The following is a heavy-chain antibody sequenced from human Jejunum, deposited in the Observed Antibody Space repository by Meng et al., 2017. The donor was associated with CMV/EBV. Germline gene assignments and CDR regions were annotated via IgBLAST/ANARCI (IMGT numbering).Heavy chain of an antibody. CDR2: IYSDGTT. CDR1: GFTVRSNY. J-gene: IGHJ4*02. V-gene: IGHV3-53*01. D-gene: IGHD6-13*01. Sequence: CVAAGFTVRSNYMSWVRQAPGKGLEWVSIIYSDGTTYYADSVKGRFTISRDKSKNTLDLQMNSLRAEDMAVYYCAYSSSWAHFDYWGQGTLVTVSS. CDR3: AYSSSWAHFDY.